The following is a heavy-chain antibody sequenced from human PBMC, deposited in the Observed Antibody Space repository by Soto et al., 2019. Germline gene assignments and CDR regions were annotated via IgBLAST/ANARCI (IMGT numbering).Heavy chain of an antibody. V-gene: IGHV4-59*01. CDR2: IYNKGST. Sequence: PSETLSLTCPVSVDPISSNYWSWIRQPPGKGMKRIRNIYNKGSTNYNPYLKSRVTISVDTPKNLFSLKLSFVTAADTAVYFCARDQTRVGWFDPWGQGTLVTVSS. J-gene: IGHJ5*02. CDR3: ARDQTRVGWFDP. CDR1: VDPISSNY.